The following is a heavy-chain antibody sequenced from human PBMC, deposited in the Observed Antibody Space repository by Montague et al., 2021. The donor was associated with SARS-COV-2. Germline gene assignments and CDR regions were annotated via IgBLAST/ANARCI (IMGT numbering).Heavy chain of an antibody. V-gene: IGHV2-70*01. CDR1: GFSLSTSGMC. CDR2: IDWDYDK. D-gene: IGHD3-9*01. CDR3: ARIRDYDISTGSYSGFDY. Sequence: VKPTQTLTLTCTFSGFSLSTSGMCVSWIRQPPGKALEWLALIDWDYDKYYSTSLKTRLTISKDTSKNQVVLTMTNMDPVDTATYYCARIRDYDISTGSYSGFDYWGQGTLVTVSS. J-gene: IGHJ4*02.